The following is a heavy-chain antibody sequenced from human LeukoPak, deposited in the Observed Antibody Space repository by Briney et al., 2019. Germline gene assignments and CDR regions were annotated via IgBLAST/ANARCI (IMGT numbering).Heavy chain of an antibody. V-gene: IGHV1-2*02. CDR1: GYTFTGYY. CDR3: ARVTTMIVVVITTPAADDAFDI. Sequence: GASVKVSCKASGYTFTGYYMHWVRQAPGQGLEWMGWINPNSGGTNYAQKFQGRVTMTRDTSISTAYMELSRLRSDDTAVYYCARVTTMIVVVITTPAADDAFDIWGRGTMVTVSS. CDR2: INPNSGGT. J-gene: IGHJ3*02. D-gene: IGHD3-22*01.